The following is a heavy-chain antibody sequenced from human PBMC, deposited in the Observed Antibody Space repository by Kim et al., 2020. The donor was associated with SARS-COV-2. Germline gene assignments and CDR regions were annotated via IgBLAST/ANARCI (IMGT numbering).Heavy chain of an antibody. CDR1: GYSFTDYG. Sequence: ASVKVSCKASGYSFTDYGFSWVRQAPGQGLEWMGWISAYNNKTHYSQSLQGRVTMTTDTSTSTVYMELRSLRSDDTAVYYCASDTYDDVWGSYRFLFYWGQGTLVTVSS. CDR2: ISAYNNKT. V-gene: IGHV1-18*04. CDR3: ASDTYDDVWGSYRFLFY. D-gene: IGHD3-16*02. J-gene: IGHJ4*02.